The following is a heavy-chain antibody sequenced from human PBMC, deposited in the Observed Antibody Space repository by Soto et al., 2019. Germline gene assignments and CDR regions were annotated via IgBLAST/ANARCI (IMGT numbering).Heavy chain of an antibody. CDR1: GYTFTGYY. CDR3: ARQLAYCGGDCYTETLDY. Sequence: ASVKVSCKASGYTFTGYYIHLVRQAPGQGLEWMGWINPNSGGTKYAKKFQGRVTLTRDTSISTVFMELSRLRYDDTAVFYCARQLAYCGGDCYTETLDYWGQGTLVTVSS. J-gene: IGHJ4*02. CDR2: INPNSGGT. V-gene: IGHV1-2*02. D-gene: IGHD2-21*02.